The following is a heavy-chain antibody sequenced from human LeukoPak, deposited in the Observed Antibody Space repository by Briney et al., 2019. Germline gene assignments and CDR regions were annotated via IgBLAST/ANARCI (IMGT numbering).Heavy chain of an antibody. CDR3: ARARRRFDP. CDR1: GGSFSGYY. Sequence: SETLSLTCAVYGGSFSGYYWSWIRQPPGKGLEWIGEINHSGSTNYNPSLKSRVTISVDTSKNQFSLKLSSVTAADTAVYYCARARRRFDPWGQGTLVTVSS. J-gene: IGHJ5*02. CDR2: INHSGST. V-gene: IGHV4-34*01.